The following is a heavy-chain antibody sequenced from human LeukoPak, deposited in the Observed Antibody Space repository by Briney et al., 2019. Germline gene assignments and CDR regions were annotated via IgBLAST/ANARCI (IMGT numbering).Heavy chain of an antibody. D-gene: IGHD3-10*01. V-gene: IGHV3-7*01. CDR1: GCTLSWYW. J-gene: IGHJ4*02. Sequence: GGALRLSCAASGCTLSWYWMSLVRQAPGEGMGGVANIQQDGSEKYYVDAVKGQFTITRDNDKNSLYLQMNSLRAEDTAVYYCARDVIRGVIMDWGQGTLVTVSS. CDR2: IQQDGSEK. CDR3: ARDVIRGVIMD.